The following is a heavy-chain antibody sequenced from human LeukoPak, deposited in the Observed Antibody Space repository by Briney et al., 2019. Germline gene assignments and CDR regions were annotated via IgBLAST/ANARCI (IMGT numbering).Heavy chain of an antibody. Sequence: GRSLRLSCEASGFTFSNYAMHWVRRAPGKGLEWVALISNDGGTKHYADSVKGRFTISRDNSKNTLSLQINSLRSEDTAVYYCAKDLHYYGPGSSPQYWGQGTLVTVSS. CDR1: GFTFSNYA. D-gene: IGHD3-10*01. V-gene: IGHV3-30*18. CDR3: AKDLHYYGPGSSPQY. J-gene: IGHJ4*02. CDR2: ISNDGGTK.